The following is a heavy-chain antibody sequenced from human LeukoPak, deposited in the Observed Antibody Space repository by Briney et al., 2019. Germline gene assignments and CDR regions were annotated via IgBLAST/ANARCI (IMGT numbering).Heavy chain of an antibody. Sequence: PGGSLRLSCAASGFTFSSYSMNWVRQAPGKGLEWVSYISSSSSTIYYADSVKGRFTISRDNAKNSLYLQMNSLRPEDTAVYYCASRQDYWGQGTLVTVSS. CDR2: ISSSSSTI. CDR1: GFTFSSYS. V-gene: IGHV3-48*01. J-gene: IGHJ4*02. D-gene: IGHD2-15*01. CDR3: ASRQDY.